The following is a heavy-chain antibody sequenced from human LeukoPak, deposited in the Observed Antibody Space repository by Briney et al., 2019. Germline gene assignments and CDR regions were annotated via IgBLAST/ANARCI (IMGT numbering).Heavy chain of an antibody. CDR2: INSDGSST. CDR3: ARGITAARNGLDP. D-gene: IGHD6-13*01. V-gene: IGHV3-74*01. CDR1: GFTFSSHW. J-gene: IGHJ5*02. Sequence: GGSLRLSCAASGFTFSSHWMHWVRQAPGKGLVWVSRINSDGSSTNYADSVKGRFTISRDNAKNTLHLQMNSLRVEDTAVYYCARGITAARNGLDPWGQGTLVTVSS.